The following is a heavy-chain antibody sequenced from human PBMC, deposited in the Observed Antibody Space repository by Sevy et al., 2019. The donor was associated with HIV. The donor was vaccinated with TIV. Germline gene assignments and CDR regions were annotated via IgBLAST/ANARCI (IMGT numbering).Heavy chain of an antibody. CDR1: GVTFSNFG. D-gene: IGHD5-18*01. Sequence: GGSLRLSCEASGVTFSNFGFHWVRQAPGKVLEWVALISYKGVDKYYAKSVKGRFTISRDNSKKTLYLQMDNLRLEDTAISYCAQGEGSYGFAGYYYYYMDVWGKGTTVTVSS. CDR2: ISYKGVDK. V-gene: IGHV3-30*18. J-gene: IGHJ6*03. CDR3: AQGEGSYGFAGYYYYYMDV.